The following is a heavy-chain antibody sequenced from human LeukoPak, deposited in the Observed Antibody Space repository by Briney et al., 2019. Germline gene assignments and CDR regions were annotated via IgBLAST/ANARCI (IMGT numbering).Heavy chain of an antibody. Sequence: SETLSLTCAVSGGSISSGGYSWSWIRQPPGKGLEWIGYIYHSGSTYYNPSLKSRVTISVDRSKNQFSLKLSSVTAADTAVYYCARSRTIAAAGRGWFDPWGQGTLVTVSS. CDR1: GGSISSGGYS. V-gene: IGHV4-30-2*01. CDR3: ARSRTIAAAGRGWFDP. D-gene: IGHD6-13*01. J-gene: IGHJ5*02. CDR2: IYHSGST.